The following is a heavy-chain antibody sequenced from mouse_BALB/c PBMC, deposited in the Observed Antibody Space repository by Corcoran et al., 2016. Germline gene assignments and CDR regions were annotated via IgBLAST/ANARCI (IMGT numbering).Heavy chain of an antibody. J-gene: IGHJ3*01. Sequence: QIQLVQSGPELKKPGETVKISCKASGYTFTNYGMNWVKQAPGKGLKWMGWINTYTGEPTYADDFKGRFAFSLETSASTAYLQINNRKNEDTATYCCARGGTTAAPWFAYWGEGTLVTVSA. V-gene: IGHV9-3-1*01. CDR2: INTYTGEP. CDR1: GYTFTNYG. D-gene: IGHD1-2*01. CDR3: ARGGTTAAPWFAY.